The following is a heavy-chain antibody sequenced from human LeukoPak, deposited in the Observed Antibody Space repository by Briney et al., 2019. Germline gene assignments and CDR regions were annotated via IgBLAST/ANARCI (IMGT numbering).Heavy chain of an antibody. CDR1: GGSFSGYY. CDR3: ARDGDIVATIHWFDP. CDR2: INHSGST. Sequence: PSETLSLTCAVYGGSFSGYYWSWIRQPPGKGLEWIGEINHSGSTNYNPSLKSRVTISVDTSKNQFSLKLSSVTAADTAVYYCARDGDIVATIHWFDPWGQGTLVTVSS. J-gene: IGHJ5*02. V-gene: IGHV4-34*01. D-gene: IGHD5-12*01.